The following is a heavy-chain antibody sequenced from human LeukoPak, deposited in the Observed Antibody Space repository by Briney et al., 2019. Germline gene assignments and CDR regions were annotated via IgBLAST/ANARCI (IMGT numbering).Heavy chain of an antibody. J-gene: IGHJ3*02. CDR2: MNPNSGNT. D-gene: IGHD6-19*01. CDR1: GYTFTSYD. Sequence: GASVKVSCKASGYTFTSYDINWVRQATGQGLEWMGWMNPNSGNTGYAQKFQGRVTITADKSTSTAYMELSSLRSEDTAVYYCARGNGSSGWYEDAFDIWGQGTMVTVSS. CDR3: ARGNGSSGWYEDAFDI. V-gene: IGHV1-8*01.